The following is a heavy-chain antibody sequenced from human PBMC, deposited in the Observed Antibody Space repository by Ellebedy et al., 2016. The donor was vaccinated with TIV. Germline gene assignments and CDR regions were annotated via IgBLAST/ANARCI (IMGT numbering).Heavy chain of an antibody. CDR3: ARNPSETGDFDN. Sequence: ASVKVSXXASGYPFTTYDINWMRQATGQGLEWMGWMNPDNGHTGYAQKFQGRVTMTRDTSTSTAYMELSSLISEDTAVYYCARNPSETGDFDNWGQGTLVTVSS. J-gene: IGHJ4*02. CDR2: MNPDNGHT. D-gene: IGHD7-27*01. V-gene: IGHV1-8*01. CDR1: GYPFTTYD.